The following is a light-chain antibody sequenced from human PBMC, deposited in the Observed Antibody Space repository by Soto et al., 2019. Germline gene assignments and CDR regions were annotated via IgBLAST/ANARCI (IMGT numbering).Light chain of an antibody. CDR3: QSYDSSVSGNVV. CDR2: EGS. J-gene: IGLJ2*01. CDR1: SSDVGSYNL. V-gene: IGLV2-14*02. Sequence: QSALTQPASVSGSPGQSITISCTGTSSDVGSYNLVSWYQQHPGKAPKLMIYEGSKRPSGVPDRITGSKSGTSASLAITGLQAEDEADYYCQSYDSSVSGNVVFGGGTKLTVL.